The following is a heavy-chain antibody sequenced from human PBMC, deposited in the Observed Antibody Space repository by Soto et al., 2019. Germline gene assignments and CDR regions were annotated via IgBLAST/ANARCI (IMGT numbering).Heavy chain of an antibody. CDR1: GYTFTSYG. CDR2: ISAYNGNT. V-gene: IGHV1-18*04. Sequence: ASVKVSCKASGYTFTSYGISWVRQAPGQGLEWMGWISAYNGNTNYAQKLQGRVTITTDTSTSTAYMELRSLRSDDTAVYYCAGVKVPAAILGAFDLWGQGTLVTVSS. D-gene: IGHD2-2*02. J-gene: IGHJ3*01. CDR3: AGVKVPAAILGAFDL.